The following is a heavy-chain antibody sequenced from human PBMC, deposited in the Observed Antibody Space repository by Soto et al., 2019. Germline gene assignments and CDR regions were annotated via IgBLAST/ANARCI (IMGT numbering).Heavy chain of an antibody. CDR2: ISGSGGST. D-gene: IGHD6-19*01. V-gene: IGHV3-23*01. J-gene: IGHJ6*02. Sequence: PGRSLRLSCAASGFTFSSYAMSWVRQAPGKGLEWVSAISGSGGSTYYADSVKGRFTISRDNSKNTLYLQMNSLRAEDTAVYYCANLGQWLVGGDYYYYYGMDVWGQGTTVTVSS. CDR1: GFTFSSYA. CDR3: ANLGQWLVGGDYYYYYGMDV.